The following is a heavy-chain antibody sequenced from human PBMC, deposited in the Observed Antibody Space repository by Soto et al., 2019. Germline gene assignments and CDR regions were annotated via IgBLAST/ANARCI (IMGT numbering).Heavy chain of an antibody. CDR2: IVVGSGNT. J-gene: IGHJ6*02. CDR3: AGTPFGGSYYRAFDYYYGMDV. Sequence: SVKVSCKASGFTFTSSAVQWVRQARGQRLEWIGWIVVGSGNTNYAQKFQERVTITRDMSTSTAYMELSSLRSEDTAVYYCAGTPFGGSYYRAFDYYYGMDVWGQGTTVTVSS. D-gene: IGHD1-26*01. CDR1: GFTFTSSA. V-gene: IGHV1-58*01.